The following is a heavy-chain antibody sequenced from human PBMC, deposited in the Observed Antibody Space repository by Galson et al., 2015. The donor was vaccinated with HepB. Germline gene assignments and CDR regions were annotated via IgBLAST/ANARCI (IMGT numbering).Heavy chain of an antibody. CDR1: GYTFTSYG. CDR2: ISAYNGNT. V-gene: IGHV1-18*04. D-gene: IGHD4-17*01. CDR3: AGGDDREGSWAFDY. J-gene: IGHJ4*02. Sequence: SVKVSCKASGYTFTSYGISWVRQAPGQGLEWMGWISAYNGNTNYAQKLQGRVTMTTDTSTSTAYMELRSLRSDDTAVYYCAGGDDREGSWAFDYWGQGTLVTVSS.